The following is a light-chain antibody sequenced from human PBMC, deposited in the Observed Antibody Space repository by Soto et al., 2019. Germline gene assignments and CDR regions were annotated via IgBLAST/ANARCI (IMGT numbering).Light chain of an antibody. Sequence: DIQMTQSPPSVSASVGDRVTITCRASQAINGWLSWYQQKPGKAPKLLISVASRLESGVPSRFSGSGAGTELSLTVNSLQPEDFATYYCQQAFRFPHTFGQGTRLEI. J-gene: IGKJ2*01. CDR1: QAINGW. CDR3: QQAFRFPHT. V-gene: IGKV1-12*01. CDR2: VAS.